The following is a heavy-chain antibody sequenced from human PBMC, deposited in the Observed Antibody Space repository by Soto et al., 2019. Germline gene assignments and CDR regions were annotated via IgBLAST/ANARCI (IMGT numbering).Heavy chain of an antibody. CDR2: IWYDGSNK. CDR3: ARGVVMTTVPFDY. Sequence: QVQLVESGGGVVQPGRSLRLSCAASGFTFSSYGMHWVRQAPGKGLEWVAVIWYDGSNKYYADSVKGRFTISRDNSKNTLYLQLNSLRAEDTAVYYCARGVVMTTVPFDYWGQGTLVTVSS. V-gene: IGHV3-33*01. J-gene: IGHJ4*02. D-gene: IGHD4-17*01. CDR1: GFTFSSYG.